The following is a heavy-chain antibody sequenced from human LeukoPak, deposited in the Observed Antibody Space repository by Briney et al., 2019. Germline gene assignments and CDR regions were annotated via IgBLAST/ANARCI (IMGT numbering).Heavy chain of an antibody. D-gene: IGHD6-19*01. CDR2: ISDQGGST. CDR3: ARVDSTGWDDAFDY. Sequence: GGSLRLSCAASGFTFDIYAMHWVRQAPGKGLEYVSGISDQGGSTYYANSVKGRFTISRDNSKNTLYLQMGSLRAEDTAVYYCARVDSTGWDDAFDYWGQGTLVTVYS. CDR1: GFTFDIYA. V-gene: IGHV3-64*01. J-gene: IGHJ4*02.